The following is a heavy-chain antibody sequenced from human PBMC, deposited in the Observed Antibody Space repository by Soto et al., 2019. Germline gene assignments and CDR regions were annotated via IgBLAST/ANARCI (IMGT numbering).Heavy chain of an antibody. D-gene: IGHD5-12*01. CDR3: AATSVDIVATVYDAFDI. CDR2: IYYSGST. CDR1: GGSIISYY. V-gene: IGHV4-59*01. J-gene: IGHJ3*02. Sequence: PSETLSLTCTVSGGSIISYYWSWIRQPPGKGLEWIGYIYYSGSTNYNPSLKSRVTISVDTSKNQFSLKLSSVTAADTAVYYCAATSVDIVATVYDAFDIWGQGTMVTVSS.